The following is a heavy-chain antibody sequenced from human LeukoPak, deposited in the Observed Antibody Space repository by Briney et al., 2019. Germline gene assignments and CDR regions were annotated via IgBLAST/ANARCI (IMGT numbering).Heavy chain of an antibody. V-gene: IGHV1-24*01. D-gene: IGHD2-21*01. J-gene: IGHJ6*03. CDR3: ATGEPNCGTTYCRIRHYYYMGV. Sequence: ASVKVSCKVSGYTLIELYMHWVRQAPGKGLEWRGGFYPEDGETIYAQKFQGRVTMTEDTSTDTAYMELSSLRSEDTAVYYCATGEPNCGTTYCRIRHYYYMGVWGKGTTVTVSS. CDR1: GYTLIELY. CDR2: FYPEDGET.